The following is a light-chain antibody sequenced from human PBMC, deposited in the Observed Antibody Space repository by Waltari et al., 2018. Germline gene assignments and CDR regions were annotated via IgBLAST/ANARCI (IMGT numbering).Light chain of an antibody. CDR2: AAS. Sequence: IPMTQSPSSLSASVGDRVTIACRAGDNIGDRLNWYQQKPGRAPKLLVYAASTLESGVPSRFSGRGFGSDFTLTITNLQPEDFATYFCQQSHDSVRTFGQGTNVEIK. J-gene: IGKJ1*01. CDR1: DNIGDR. V-gene: IGKV1-39*01. CDR3: QQSHDSVRT.